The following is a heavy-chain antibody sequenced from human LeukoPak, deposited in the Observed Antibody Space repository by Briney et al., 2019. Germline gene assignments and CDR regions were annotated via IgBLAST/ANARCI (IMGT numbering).Heavy chain of an antibody. D-gene: IGHD7-27*01. CDR3: VGGAPNWVFDF. CDR2: MSPNSGNT. CDR1: QYTLTNYD. V-gene: IGHV1-8*01. Sequence: ASEKVSCKASQYTLTNYDINWVRQATGRGREWMGWMSPNSGNTGYAQKFQGRVTMTRDTTISTDHMELSSLRSDDTAVYYCVGGAPNWVFDFWREGTVVTVSS. J-gene: IGHJ4*02.